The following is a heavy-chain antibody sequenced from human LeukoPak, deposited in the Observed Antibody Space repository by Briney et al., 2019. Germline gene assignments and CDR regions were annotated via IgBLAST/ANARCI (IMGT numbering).Heavy chain of an antibody. CDR3: ARDPGIYYDSSGYSRGTFDY. V-gene: IGHV3-21*01. CDR2: ISSSSSYI. Sequence: GGSLRLSCAASGFTFSSYSMNWVRQAPGKGLGWVSSISSSSSYIYYADSVKGRFTISRDNAKNSLYLQMNSRRAEDTAVYYCARDPGIYYDSSGYSRGTFDYWGQGTLVTVSS. J-gene: IGHJ4*02. D-gene: IGHD3-22*01. CDR1: GFTFSSYS.